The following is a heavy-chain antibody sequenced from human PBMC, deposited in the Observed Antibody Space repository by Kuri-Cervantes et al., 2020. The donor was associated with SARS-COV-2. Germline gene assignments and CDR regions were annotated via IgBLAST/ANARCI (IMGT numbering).Heavy chain of an antibody. CDR1: GYSISSSSYY. CDR2: IYYSGST. Sequence: SETLSLTCAVSGYSISSSSYYWGWIRQPPGKGLEWIGSIYYSGSTYYNPSLKSRVTISVDTSKNQFSLKLSSVTAADTAVYYCARLTTSYFDYWGQGTLVTVSS. V-gene: IGHV4-39*01. J-gene: IGHJ4*02. CDR3: ARLTTSYFDY. D-gene: IGHD4-11*01.